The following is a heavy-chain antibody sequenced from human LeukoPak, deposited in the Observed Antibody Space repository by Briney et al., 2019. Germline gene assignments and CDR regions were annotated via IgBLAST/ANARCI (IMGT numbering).Heavy chain of an antibody. Sequence: GGSLRPSYAASGFTFSSYAMSWVRQAPGKGLEWVSAISGSGGSTYYADSVKGRFTISRDNSKNTLYLQMNSLRAEDTAVYYCAKDPGGYSYGPQLDYWGQGTLVTVSS. V-gene: IGHV3-23*01. D-gene: IGHD5-18*01. J-gene: IGHJ4*02. CDR1: GFTFSSYA. CDR2: ISGSGGST. CDR3: AKDPGGYSYGPQLDY.